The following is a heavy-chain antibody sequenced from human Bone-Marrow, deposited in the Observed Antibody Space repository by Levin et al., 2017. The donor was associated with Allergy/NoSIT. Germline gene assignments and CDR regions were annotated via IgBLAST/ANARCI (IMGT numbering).Heavy chain of an antibody. J-gene: IGHJ6*02. V-gene: IGHV3-30*18. CDR1: GFTFSSYG. CDR3: AKAPYSSSFGYGMDV. D-gene: IGHD6-13*01. CDR2: ISYDGSNK. Sequence: GESLKISCAASGFTFSSYGMHWVRQAPGKGLGWVAVISYDGSNKYYADSVKGRFTISRDNSKNTLYLQMNSLRAEDTAVYYCAKAPYSSSFGYGMDVWGQGTTVTVSS.